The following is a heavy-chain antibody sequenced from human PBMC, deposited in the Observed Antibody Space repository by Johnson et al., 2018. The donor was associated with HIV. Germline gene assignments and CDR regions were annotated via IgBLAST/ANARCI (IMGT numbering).Heavy chain of an antibody. J-gene: IGHJ3*02. CDR3: ARVWVVEVARGAFDI. CDR1: GFTFSSYW. CDR2: VKQEGSEK. V-gene: IGHV3-7*01. Sequence: VQLVESGGGLAQPGGSLRLSCAASGFTFSSYWMAWVRQAPGKGLEWVANVKQEGSEKNYVDSVKGRFTISRDNAKNSMYLQMNSLRGEDTAVYYCARVWVVEVARGAFDIWCQGTMVTVSS. D-gene: IGHD2-15*01.